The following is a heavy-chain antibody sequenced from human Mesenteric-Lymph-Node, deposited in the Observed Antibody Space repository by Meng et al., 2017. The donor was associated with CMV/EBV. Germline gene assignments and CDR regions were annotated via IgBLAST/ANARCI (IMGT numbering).Heavy chain of an antibody. V-gene: IGHV1-69*04. CDR2: IIPIFGKA. J-gene: IGHJ6*02. CDR3: ARDRIRITAADYYYYGMDV. D-gene: IGHD6-13*01. CDR1: GGTFSSYA. Sequence: SVQVSCKASGGTFSSYAISWVRQAPGQGLEWMGRIIPIFGKANYAQKFQGRVTITADKSTSTAYMELSSLRSEDTAVYYCARDRIRITAADYYYYGMDVWGQGTTVTVSS.